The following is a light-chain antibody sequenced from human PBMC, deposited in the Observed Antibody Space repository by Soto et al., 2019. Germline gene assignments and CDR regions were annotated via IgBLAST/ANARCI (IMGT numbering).Light chain of an antibody. CDR3: QLWDSSSDQVV. V-gene: IGLV3-21*02. CDR2: DDS. CDR1: NIGSKS. J-gene: IGLJ3*02. Sequence: SYDLTQPPSVSVAPGQTARVTCGGNNIGSKSVHWYQQKPGQAPVVVVYDDSDRPSGIPERFSGSNSGNTATLTITRVEAGDEADYYCQLWDSSSDQVVFGGGTKLTVL.